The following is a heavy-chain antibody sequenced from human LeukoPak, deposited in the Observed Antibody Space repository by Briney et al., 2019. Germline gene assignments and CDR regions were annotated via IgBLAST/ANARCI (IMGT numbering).Heavy chain of an antibody. J-gene: IGHJ4*02. D-gene: IGHD3-16*02. Sequence: GGSLRLSCAASGFTFSSYSMNWVRQAPGKGLEWVGFIRSKAYGGTTEYAASVKGRFTISRDDSKSIAYLQMNSLKTEDTAVYYCTRGLRLGELSLYQISDYWGQGTLVTVSS. CDR3: TRGLRLGELSLYQISDY. V-gene: IGHV3-49*04. CDR2: IRSKAYGGTT. CDR1: GFTFSSYS.